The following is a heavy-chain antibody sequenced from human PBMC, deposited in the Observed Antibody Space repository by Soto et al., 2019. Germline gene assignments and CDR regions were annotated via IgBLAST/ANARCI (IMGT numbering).Heavy chain of an antibody. D-gene: IGHD2-21*01. V-gene: IGHV3-30*18. J-gene: IGHJ4*02. Sequence: QVQLVESGGGVVQPGRSLRLSCAASGFTFSSYGMHWVRQAPGKGLEWVAVISYDGSNKYYADSVKGRFTISRDNSKNTLYLQMNSLRAEDTAVYYCAKGQAGCFFDYWGQGTLVTVSS. CDR3: AKGQAGCFFDY. CDR2: ISYDGSNK. CDR1: GFTFSSYG.